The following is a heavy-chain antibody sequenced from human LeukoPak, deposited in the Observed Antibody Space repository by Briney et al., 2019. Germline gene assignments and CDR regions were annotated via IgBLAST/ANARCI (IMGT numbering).Heavy chain of an antibody. D-gene: IGHD3-10*01. CDR3: AKETVWFGELGPSYNWFDP. J-gene: IGHJ5*02. V-gene: IGHV3-23*01. Sequence: GGSLRLSCAASGFTFSSYAMSWVRQAPGKGLEXXXXISGSGGSTYYADSVKGRFTISRDNSKNTLYLQMNSLRAEDTAVYYCAKETVWFGELGPSYNWFDPWGQGTLVTVSS. CDR2: ISGSGGST. CDR1: GFTFSSYA.